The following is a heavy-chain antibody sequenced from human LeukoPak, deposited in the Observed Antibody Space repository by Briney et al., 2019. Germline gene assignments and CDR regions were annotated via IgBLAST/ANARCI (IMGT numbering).Heavy chain of an antibody. J-gene: IGHJ3*02. CDR2: ISNDGSNN. CDR3: ARAPRYAFDI. V-gene: IGHV3-30-3*01. Sequence: GGSLRLSCAASRFTFSNYAMHWDRQAPGKGLEWVAVISNDGSNNYYADSVKGRFTISRDNSKSTLYLQMNSLRAEDTAVYYCARAPRYAFDIWGQGTMVTVSS. CDR1: RFTFSNYA.